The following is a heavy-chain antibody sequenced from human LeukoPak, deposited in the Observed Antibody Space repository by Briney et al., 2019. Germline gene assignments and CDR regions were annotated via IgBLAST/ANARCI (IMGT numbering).Heavy chain of an antibody. V-gene: IGHV4-39*01. CDR1: GGSISSSSYY. CDR2: IYYSGST. J-gene: IGHJ5*02. CDR3: ARQIGRFWELPGGGFDP. Sequence: PSETLSLTCTVSGGSISSSSYYWVWMRQPPGKGLEWIGSIYYSGSTYYNPSLKSRVTISVDTSKSQFSLKLSSVTAADTAVYYCARQIGRFWELPGGGFDPWGQGTLVTVSS. D-gene: IGHD3-10*01.